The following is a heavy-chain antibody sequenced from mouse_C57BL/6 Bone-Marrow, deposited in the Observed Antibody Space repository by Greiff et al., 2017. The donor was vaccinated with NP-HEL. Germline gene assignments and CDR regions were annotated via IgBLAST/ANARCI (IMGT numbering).Heavy chain of an antibody. Sequence: QVQLQQPGAELVRPGSSVKLSCKASGYTFTSYWMHWVKQRPIQGLEWIGNIDPSDSETHYNQKFKDKATLTVDKSSSTDYMQLSSLTSEDSAVYYCARRGSSYDYAMDYWGQGTSVTVSS. CDR1: GYTFTSYW. CDR3: ARRGSSYDYAMDY. CDR2: IDPSDSET. J-gene: IGHJ4*01. D-gene: IGHD1-1*01. V-gene: IGHV1-52*01.